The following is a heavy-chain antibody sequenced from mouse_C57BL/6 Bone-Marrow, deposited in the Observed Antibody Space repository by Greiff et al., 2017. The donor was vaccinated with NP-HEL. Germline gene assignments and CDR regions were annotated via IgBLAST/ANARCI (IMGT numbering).Heavy chain of an antibody. CDR1: GYTFTSYR. Sequence: VQLQQPGAELVKPGASVKLSCKASGYTFTSYRMQWVKQRPGQGLEWIGEIDPSDSYTNYNQKFKGKATLTVDTSSSTAYMQLSSLTSEDSAVYYCARRHYYGIAMDYWGQGTSVTVSS. CDR3: ARRHYYGIAMDY. D-gene: IGHD1-1*01. J-gene: IGHJ4*01. CDR2: IDPSDSYT. V-gene: IGHV1-50*01.